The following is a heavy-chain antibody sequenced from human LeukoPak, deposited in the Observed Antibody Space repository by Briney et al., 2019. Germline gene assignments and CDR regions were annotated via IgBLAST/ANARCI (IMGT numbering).Heavy chain of an antibody. J-gene: IGHJ4*02. D-gene: IGHD3-10*01. V-gene: IGHV1-2*02. CDR3: ARVGSYYYGSGSYLLA. CDR1: GYTFTGYY. Sequence: EASVKVSCKASGYTFTGYYMHWVRQAPGQGLEWMGWINPNSGGTNYAQKFQGRVTMTRDTSISTAYMELSRLRSDDTAVYYCARVGSYYYGSGSYLLAWGQGTLVTVSS. CDR2: INPNSGGT.